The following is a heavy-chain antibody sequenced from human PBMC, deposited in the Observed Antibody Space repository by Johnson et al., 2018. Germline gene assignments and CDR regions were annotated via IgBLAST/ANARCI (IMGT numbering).Heavy chain of an antibody. CDR1: GDSISNYY. D-gene: IGHD6-13*01. CDR2: IYFSWST. CDR3: ARVMPAGRDAFDL. V-gene: IGHV4-59*01. J-gene: IGHJ3*01. Sequence: QVQLQESGPGLVKPSETLSLTCTVSGDSISNYYWSWIRQPPGKGLEWIGYIYFSWSTDYSPSLKSRVTVSVDTSKNQFSLKLSSVTAADTAVYYCARVMPAGRDAFDLWGQGTKVTVSS.